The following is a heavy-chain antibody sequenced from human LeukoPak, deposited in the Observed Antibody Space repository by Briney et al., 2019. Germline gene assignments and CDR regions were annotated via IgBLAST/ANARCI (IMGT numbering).Heavy chain of an antibody. D-gene: IGHD6-13*01. Sequence: GGSLRLSCAASGFTFSSYGMHWVRQAPGKGLEWVDFIRYDGSNKYYADSVKGRFTISRDNSKNTLYLQMNSLRAEDTAVYYCAKDLGSSSWYGDRFDYWGQGTLVTVSS. V-gene: IGHV3-30*02. CDR3: AKDLGSSSWYGDRFDY. CDR1: GFTFSSYG. CDR2: IRYDGSNK. J-gene: IGHJ4*02.